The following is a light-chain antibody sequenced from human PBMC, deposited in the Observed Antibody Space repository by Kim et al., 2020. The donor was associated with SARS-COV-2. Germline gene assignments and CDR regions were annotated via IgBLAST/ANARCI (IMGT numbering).Light chain of an antibody. CDR2: GAS. J-gene: IGKJ4*01. Sequence: IQMTQSPSSLSASVGDSVTITCRASQHISNYLNWYQHKPGRAPKLLISGASTFQDGVPPRFSGGGFGTDFTLTISSLQPEDFATYYCLQSFDSAITFGGGTKVEIK. CDR1: QHISNY. CDR3: LQSFDSAIT. V-gene: IGKV1-39*01.